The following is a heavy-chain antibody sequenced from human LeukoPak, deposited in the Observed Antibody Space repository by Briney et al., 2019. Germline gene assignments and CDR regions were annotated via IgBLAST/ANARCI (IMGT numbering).Heavy chain of an antibody. J-gene: IGHJ4*02. CDR1: GFTFSSYA. V-gene: IGHV3-23*01. CDR3: ARDLAH. CDR2: ISARGSST. Sequence: GGSLRLSCAASGFTFSSYAMTWVRQAPGKGLEWVSGISARGSSTYYADSVKGRFTISRDDSKNTLYLQMNSLRADDTAVYYCARDLAHWGQGTLVTVSS.